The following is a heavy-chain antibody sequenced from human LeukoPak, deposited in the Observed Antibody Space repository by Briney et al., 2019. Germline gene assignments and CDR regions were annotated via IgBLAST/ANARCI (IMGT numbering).Heavy chain of an antibody. CDR3: XXARYYYDSSSFDY. D-gene: IGHD3-22*01. CDR1: GFTFSSYW. Sequence: PGGSLRLSCAASGFTFSSYWMHWVRQAPGKGLVWVSRINSDGSSTSYADSVRGRFTISRDNAKNTLYLQMNSLRAEDTAVYYXXXARYYYDSSSFDYWGQGTLVTVSS. J-gene: IGHJ4*02. CDR2: INSDGSST. V-gene: IGHV3-74*01.